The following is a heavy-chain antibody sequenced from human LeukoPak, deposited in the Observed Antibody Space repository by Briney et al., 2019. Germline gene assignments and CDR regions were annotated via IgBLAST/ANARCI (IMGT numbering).Heavy chain of an antibody. CDR3: VRVEYSISSGAFDI. V-gene: IGHV3-53*01. D-gene: IGHD6-6*01. Sequence: GGSLRLSCAASGFSVTTNYMTWVRQAPGRGPEWVSVIYTGGLTYYSDSVQGRFTISRDDSENTLYLQMTSLKAEDTAIYYCVRVEYSISSGAFDIWGQGTVVTVYS. CDR2: IYTGGLT. J-gene: IGHJ3*02. CDR1: GFSVTTNY.